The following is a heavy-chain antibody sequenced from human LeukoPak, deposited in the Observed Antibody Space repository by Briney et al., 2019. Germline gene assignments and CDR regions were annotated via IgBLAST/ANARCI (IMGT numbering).Heavy chain of an antibody. Sequence: GGSLRLSCAASGFIFSSYGMHWVRQAPDKGLVWVAFIRYDGSDKYYAESVKGRFTISRDNSKNTLYLQMNSLRTEDTAVYYCAKANRGSYYGLGDYFDYWGQGTLVTVSS. V-gene: IGHV3-30*02. CDR2: IRYDGSDK. D-gene: IGHD1-26*01. CDR1: GFIFSSYG. J-gene: IGHJ4*02. CDR3: AKANRGSYYGLGDYFDY.